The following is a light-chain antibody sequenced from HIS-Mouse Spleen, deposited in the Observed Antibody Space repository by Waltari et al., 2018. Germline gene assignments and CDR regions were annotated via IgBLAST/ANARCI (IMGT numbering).Light chain of an antibody. CDR3: HVWDSSSDHYV. CDR2: DDS. Sequence: SYVLTQLPSGSVAPGRPARITGGGKNIGSKSVPWYQQKPGQAPRLVVSDDSDRPSWIPERFSGSNSGNTATLTISRVEAGDEADYYCHVWDSSSDHYVFGTGTKVTVL. V-gene: IGLV3-21*03. CDR1: NIGSKS. J-gene: IGLJ1*01.